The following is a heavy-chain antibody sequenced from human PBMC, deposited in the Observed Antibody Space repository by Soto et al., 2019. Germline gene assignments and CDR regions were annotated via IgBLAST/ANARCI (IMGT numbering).Heavy chain of an antibody. CDR2: IIPILDMA. D-gene: IGHD2-2*01. CDR1: GGTFGSYS. J-gene: IGHJ5*02. V-gene: IGHV1-69*02. Sequence: SVKVSCKTSGGTFGSYSITWVRQAPGQGLEWMGRIIPILDMANYAQKFQGGVMITADKSTTTTYMELSSLGSEDTAVYYCARGYCSSTGCYADYFDPWGQGTLVTVSS. CDR3: ARGYCSSTGCYADYFDP.